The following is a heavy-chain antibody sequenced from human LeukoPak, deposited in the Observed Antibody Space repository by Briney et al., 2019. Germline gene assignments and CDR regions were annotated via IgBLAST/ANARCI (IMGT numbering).Heavy chain of an antibody. D-gene: IGHD6-13*01. CDR3: ARDRYSSSPGHWFDP. CDR2: INPSGGST. Sequence: ASVKVSCKASEYTFTSYYMHWVRQAPGQGLEWMGIINPSGGSTSYAQKFQGRVTMTRDTSTSTVYMELSSLRSEDTAVYYCARDRYSSSPGHWFDPWGQGTLVTVSS. V-gene: IGHV1-46*01. J-gene: IGHJ5*02. CDR1: EYTFTSYY.